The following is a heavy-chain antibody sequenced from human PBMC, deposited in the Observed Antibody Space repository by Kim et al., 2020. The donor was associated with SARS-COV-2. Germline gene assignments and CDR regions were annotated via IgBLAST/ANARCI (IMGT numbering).Heavy chain of an antibody. D-gene: IGHD2-8*01. Sequence: NANPSLNSRVTISVDTSKHQFSLKLSSVTAADMAVYYCARVGVNGSPDYWGQGTLVTVSS. V-gene: IGHV4-59*01. CDR3: ARVGVNGSPDY. J-gene: IGHJ4*02.